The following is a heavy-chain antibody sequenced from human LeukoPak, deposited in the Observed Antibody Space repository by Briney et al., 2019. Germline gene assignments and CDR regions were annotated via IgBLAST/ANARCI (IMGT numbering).Heavy chain of an antibody. D-gene: IGHD3-22*01. J-gene: IGHJ6*02. V-gene: IGHV1-69*13. CDR1: GGTFSSYA. CDR3: ARRDYDSSGYYYYYYGMDV. Sequence: GASVTVSCKASGGTFSSYAISWVRQAPGQGLEWMGGIIPIFGTANYAQKFQGRVTITADESTSTAYMELSSLRSEDTAVYYCARRDYDSSGYYYYYYGMDVWGQGTTVTVS. CDR2: IIPIFGTA.